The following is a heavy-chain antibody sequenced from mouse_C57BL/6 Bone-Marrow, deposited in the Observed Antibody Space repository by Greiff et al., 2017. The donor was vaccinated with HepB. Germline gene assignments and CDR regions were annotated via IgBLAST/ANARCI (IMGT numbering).Heavy chain of an antibody. CDR3: AREEDYSKGDY. Sequence: VQLQQSGPVLVKPGASVKMSCKASGYTFTDYYMNWVKQSHGKSLEWIGVINPYNGGTSYNQKFKGKATLTVDKSSSTAYMELNSLTSEDSAVYYCAREEDYSKGDYWGQGTTLTVSS. CDR2: INPYNGGT. CDR1: GYTFTDYY. V-gene: IGHV1-19*01. J-gene: IGHJ2*01. D-gene: IGHD2-5*01.